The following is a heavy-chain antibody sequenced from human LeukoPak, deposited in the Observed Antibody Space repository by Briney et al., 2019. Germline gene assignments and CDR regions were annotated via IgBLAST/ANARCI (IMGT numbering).Heavy chain of an antibody. D-gene: IGHD1-1*01. Sequence: GGSLRLSCAASGFTFSSYAMHWVRQAPGKGLEWVAVISYDGSNKYYADSVKGRFTISRDNSKNTLYLQMNGLRAEDTAVYYCAREIDNWNDPGWFDPWGQGTLVTVSS. CDR2: ISYDGSNK. V-gene: IGHV3-30*04. J-gene: IGHJ5*02. CDR1: GFTFSSYA. CDR3: AREIDNWNDPGWFDP.